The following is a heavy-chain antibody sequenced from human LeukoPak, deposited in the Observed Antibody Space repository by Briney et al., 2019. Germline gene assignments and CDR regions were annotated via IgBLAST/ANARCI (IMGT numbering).Heavy chain of an antibody. V-gene: IGHV1-8*01. CDR3: ARGTIAHQRWLQFRRREAWSVPYY. J-gene: IGHJ4*02. CDR1: GYTFTSYD. CDR2: MNPNSGNT. Sequence: ASVKVSCKASGYTFTSYDINWVRQATGQGLEWMGWMNPNSGNTGYAQKFQGRVTMTRNTSISTAYMELSSLRSEDTAVYYCARGTIAHQRWLQFRRREAWSVPYYWGQGTLVTVSS. D-gene: IGHD5-24*01.